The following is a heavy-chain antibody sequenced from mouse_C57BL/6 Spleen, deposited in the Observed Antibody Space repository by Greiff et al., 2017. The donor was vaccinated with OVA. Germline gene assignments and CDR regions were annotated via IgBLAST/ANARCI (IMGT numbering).Heavy chain of an antibody. D-gene: IGHD1-1*01. CDR1: GYAFSSSW. V-gene: IGHV1-82*01. J-gene: IGHJ1*03. Sequence: QVQLQQSGPELVKPGASVKISCTASGYAFSSSWMNWVKQRPGKGLEWIGRIYPGDGDTNYNGKFKGKATLTADKSSSTAYMQLSSLTSEDSAVYFCAKERGGIATVVADYWYFDVWGTGTTVTVSS. CDR3: AKERGGIATVVADYWYFDV. CDR2: IYPGDGDT.